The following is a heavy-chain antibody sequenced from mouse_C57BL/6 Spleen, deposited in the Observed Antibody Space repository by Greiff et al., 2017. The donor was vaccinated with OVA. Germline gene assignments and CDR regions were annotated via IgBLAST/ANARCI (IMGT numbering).Heavy chain of an antibody. CDR1: GYAFSSYW. CDR3: ARWRAIYDGFAY. D-gene: IGHD2-3*01. Sequence: QVQLKESGAELVKPGASVKISCKASGYAFSSYWMNWVKQRPGKGLEWIGQIYPGDGDTNYNGKFKGKATLTADKSSSTAYMQLSSLTSEDSAVYFCARWRAIYDGFAYWGQGTLVTVSA. V-gene: IGHV1-80*01. CDR2: IYPGDGDT. J-gene: IGHJ3*01.